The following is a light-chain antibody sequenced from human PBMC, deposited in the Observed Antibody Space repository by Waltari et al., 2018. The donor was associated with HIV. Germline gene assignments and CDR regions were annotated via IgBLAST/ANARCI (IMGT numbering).Light chain of an antibody. CDR2: HVN. CDR1: SSDVGANNY. V-gene: IGLV2-11*01. Sequence: QSALTHPRSVSGSPGQSATISCTGTSSDVGANNYVSCYQQHPDKAPKLIIHHVNDRSSGVPVRFSGSRSGSTASLIITGLQAKDYADYYCCSYAVNYVLFGGGTMVTVL. J-gene: IGLJ2*01. CDR3: CSYAVNYVL.